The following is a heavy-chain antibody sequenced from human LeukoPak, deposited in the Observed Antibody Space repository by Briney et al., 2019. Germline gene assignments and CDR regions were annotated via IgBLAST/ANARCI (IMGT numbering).Heavy chain of an antibody. V-gene: IGHV1-46*03. D-gene: IGHD5-18*01. CDR3: AKSADTAMVMSAFDF. J-gene: IGHJ3*01. CDR2: INPSGGST. Sequence: ASVKVSCKASGYTFTSYYMHWVRQAPGQGLEWMGIINPSGGSTSYAQKFQGRVTMTRDTSTSTVYMELSSLRSEDTAVYYCAKSADTAMVMSAFDFWGQGTMVTVSS. CDR1: GYTFTSYY.